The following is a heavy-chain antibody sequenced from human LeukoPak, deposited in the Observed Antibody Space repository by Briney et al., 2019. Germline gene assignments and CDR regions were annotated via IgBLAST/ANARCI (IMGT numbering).Heavy chain of an antibody. CDR2: IKQDGSEK. V-gene: IGHV3-7*01. D-gene: IGHD6-13*01. CDR3: ASTQQQLPHHDY. CDR1: GFTFRNYW. Sequence: GGSLRLSCAASGFTFRNYWMTWVRQAPGKGLEWVANIKQDGSEKYYVDSVKGRFTISRDNAKNSLYLQMNSLRAEDTAVYYCASTQQQLPHHDYWGQGTLVTVSS. J-gene: IGHJ4*02.